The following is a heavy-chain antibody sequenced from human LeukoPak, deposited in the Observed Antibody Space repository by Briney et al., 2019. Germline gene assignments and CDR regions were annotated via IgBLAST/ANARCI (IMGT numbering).Heavy chain of an antibody. CDR2: ISWNSGSI. J-gene: IGHJ6*02. D-gene: IGHD3-22*01. V-gene: IGHV3-9*01. CDR1: GFTFDDYA. Sequence: GRSLRLSCAASGFTFDDYAMHWVRHAPGKGLEWVSGISWNSGSIGYADSVKGRFTISRDNAKNSLYLQMNSLRAEDTALYYCAKDMRYYYDSSGYYSGYYYYGMDVWGQGTTVTVSS. CDR3: AKDMRYYYDSSGYYSGYYYYGMDV.